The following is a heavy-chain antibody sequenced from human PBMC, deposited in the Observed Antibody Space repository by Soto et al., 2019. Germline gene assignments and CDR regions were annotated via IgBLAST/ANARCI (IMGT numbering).Heavy chain of an antibody. V-gene: IGHV3-30-3*01. Sequence: QVQLVESGGGVVQPGRSLRLSCASSGFTFSNYAMHWVRQAPGKGLEWVAVISYDGNNKYYADSVKGRFTISRDNSKNPLYLQLNSLSAEGTAVYSCAREDDACDYWGQGTLVTVSS. CDR1: GFTFSNYA. CDR2: ISYDGNNK. CDR3: AREDDACDY. J-gene: IGHJ4*02. D-gene: IGHD2-2*01.